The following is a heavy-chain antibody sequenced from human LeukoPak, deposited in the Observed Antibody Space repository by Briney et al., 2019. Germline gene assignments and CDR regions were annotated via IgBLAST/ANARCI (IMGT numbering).Heavy chain of an antibody. CDR3: ARAHCSSTSCYLDYYDSSGYYYPGAFDI. CDR1: GGTFSSYA. CDR2: IIPIFGTA. J-gene: IGHJ3*02. D-gene: IGHD3-22*01. V-gene: IGHV1-69*01. Sequence: SVKVSCKASGGTFSSYAISWVRQAPGQGLEWMGGIIPIFGTANYAQKFQGRVTITADESTSTAYMELSSLRSEGTAVYYCARAHCSSTSCYLDYYDSSGYYYPGAFDIWGQGTMVTVSS.